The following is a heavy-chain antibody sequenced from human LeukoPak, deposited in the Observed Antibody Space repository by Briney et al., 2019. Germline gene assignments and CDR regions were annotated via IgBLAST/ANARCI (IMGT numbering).Heavy chain of an antibody. J-gene: IGHJ4*02. Sequence: SVKVSCKASGYTFTASGLSWVRQAPGQGLERMGGIIPIFGTANYAQKFQGRVTITTDESTSTAYMELSSLRSEDTAVYYCARLSGVYYGSGSYIDYWGQGTLVTVSS. CDR2: IIPIFGTA. CDR1: GYTFTASG. D-gene: IGHD3-10*01. V-gene: IGHV1-69*05. CDR3: ARLSGVYYGSGSYIDY.